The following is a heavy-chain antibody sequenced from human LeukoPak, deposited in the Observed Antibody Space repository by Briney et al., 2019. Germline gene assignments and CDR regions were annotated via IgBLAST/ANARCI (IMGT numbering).Heavy chain of an antibody. Sequence: RGSLRLSCAASGFTFSSYSMNWVRQAPGKGLEWVSSISSSSSYIYYADSVKGRFTISRDNAKNSLYLQMNSLRAEDTAVYYCAREPNPVGATKDAFDIWGQGTMVTVSS. CDR1: GFTFSSYS. CDR3: AREPNPVGATKDAFDI. V-gene: IGHV3-21*01. D-gene: IGHD1-26*01. CDR2: ISSSSSYI. J-gene: IGHJ3*02.